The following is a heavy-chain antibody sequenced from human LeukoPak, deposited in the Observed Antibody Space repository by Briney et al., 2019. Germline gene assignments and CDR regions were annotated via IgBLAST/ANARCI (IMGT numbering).Heavy chain of an antibody. CDR3: AKHYGGNSGDSALDI. Sequence: GGSLRLSCAASGFTFGSYAMSWFRQAPEKGLEWVSTISGSGGATYYTDSVKGRFTISRDNSNNTLYLQMNSLRAEDTAVYYCAKHYGGNSGDSALDIWGQGTMVTVSS. CDR2: ISGSGGAT. J-gene: IGHJ3*02. CDR1: GFTFGSYA. D-gene: IGHD4-23*01. V-gene: IGHV3-23*01.